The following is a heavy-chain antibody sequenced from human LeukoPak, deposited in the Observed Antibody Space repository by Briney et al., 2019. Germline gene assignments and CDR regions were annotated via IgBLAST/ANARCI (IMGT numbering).Heavy chain of an antibody. CDR2: ISAYNGNT. Sequence: ASVKVSCKASGYTFTSYGISWVRQAPGQGLEWMGWISAYNGNTNYAQKLQGRVTMTTDTSTSTAYMELRSLRSDDTAVYYCARDLSHRYNYDSRGYYILFDHWGQGTLVTVSS. V-gene: IGHV1-18*01. CDR3: ARDLSHRYNYDSRGYYILFDH. CDR1: GYTFTSYG. J-gene: IGHJ4*02. D-gene: IGHD3-22*01.